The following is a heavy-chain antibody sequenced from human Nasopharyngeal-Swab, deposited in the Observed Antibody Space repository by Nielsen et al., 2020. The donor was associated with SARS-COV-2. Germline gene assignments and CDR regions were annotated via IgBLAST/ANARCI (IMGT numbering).Heavy chain of an antibody. Sequence: SETLSLTCTVSGGSISSGDYYWSWIRQPPGKGLEWIGYIYYSGSTNYNPSLKSRVTISVDTSKNQFSLKLSSVTAADTAVYYCARAPVLRYFDWLKDYYGMDVWGQGTTVTVSS. V-gene: IGHV4-61*08. D-gene: IGHD3-9*01. J-gene: IGHJ6*02. CDR2: IYYSGST. CDR3: ARAPVLRYFDWLKDYYGMDV. CDR1: GGSISSGDYY.